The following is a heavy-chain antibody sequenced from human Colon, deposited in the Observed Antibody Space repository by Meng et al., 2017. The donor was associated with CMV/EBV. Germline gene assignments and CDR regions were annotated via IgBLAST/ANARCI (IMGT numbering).Heavy chain of an antibody. CDR1: GGSISSYY. CDR2: IYYSGST. CDR3: ARGTSYNMYSSSHFDY. Sequence: GPLRLSCTVSGGSISSYYWSWIRQPPGKGLEWIGYIYYSGSTNYNPSLKSRVTISVDTSKNQFSLKLSSVTAADTAVYYCARGTSYNMYSSSHFDYWGQGTLVTVSS. D-gene: IGHD6-6*01. V-gene: IGHV4-59*01. J-gene: IGHJ4*02.